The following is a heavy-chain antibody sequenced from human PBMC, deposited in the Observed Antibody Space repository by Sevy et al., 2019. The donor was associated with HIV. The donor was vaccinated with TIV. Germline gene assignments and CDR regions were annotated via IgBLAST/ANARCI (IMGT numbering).Heavy chain of an antibody. CDR3: ANAYSGSYSHSYLYALDV. D-gene: IGHD1-26*01. V-gene: IGHV3-30*18. J-gene: IGHJ6*02. CDR2: ISHDGINE. CDR1: GFSFSYYG. Sequence: GGSLRLSCTDSGFSFSYYGIHWVRQAPGKGLDWVALISHDGINEYYADSVKGRFTISRDNSKNTVYLEMNRLRNEDTAIYFCANAYSGSYSHSYLYALDVWGQGTTVTVSS.